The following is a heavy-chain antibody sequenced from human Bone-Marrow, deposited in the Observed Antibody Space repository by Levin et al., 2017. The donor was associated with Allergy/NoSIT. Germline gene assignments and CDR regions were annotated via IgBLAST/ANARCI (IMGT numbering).Heavy chain of an antibody. J-gene: IGHJ4*02. D-gene: IGHD5-18*01. CDR1: GFTFSDYY. V-gene: IGHV3-11*01. CDR2: ISSSGSTI. Sequence: GGSLRLSCAASGFTFSDYYMSWIRQAPGKGLEWVSYISSSGSTIYYADSVKGRFTISRDNAKNSLYLQMNSLRAEDTAVYYCARDIRIVDTAMAFHDDYWGQGTLVTVSS. CDR3: ARDIRIVDTAMAFHDDY.